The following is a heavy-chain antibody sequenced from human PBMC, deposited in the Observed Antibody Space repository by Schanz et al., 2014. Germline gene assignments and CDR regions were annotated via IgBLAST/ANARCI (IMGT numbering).Heavy chain of an antibody. CDR3: AKDLPAVAVAPLMTGLYDS. V-gene: IGHV3-33*06. CDR2: IWYDGSKT. J-gene: IGHJ4*02. D-gene: IGHD6-19*01. CDR1: GFSFDKYG. Sequence: VQLVESGGGLVKPGGSLRLSCAASGFSFDKYGMHWVRQAPGKGLEWVGVIWYDGSKTYYADSVRGRFTISRENSKNTLHLQMNSLRAEDTAVYHCAKDLPAVAVAPLMTGLYDSWGQGTLVTVSS.